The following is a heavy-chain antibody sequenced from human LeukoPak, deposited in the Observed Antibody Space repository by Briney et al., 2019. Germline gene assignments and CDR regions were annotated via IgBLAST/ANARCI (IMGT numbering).Heavy chain of an antibody. Sequence: ASVKVSCKASGYTFTSYGISWVRQAPGKGLEWMGGFDPEDGETIYAQKFQGRVTMTEDTSTDTAYMELSSLRSEDTAVYYCATNSGSYRNDAFDIWGQGTMVTVSS. CDR3: ATNSGSYRNDAFDI. D-gene: IGHD1-26*01. V-gene: IGHV1-24*01. CDR2: FDPEDGET. J-gene: IGHJ3*02. CDR1: GYTFTSYG.